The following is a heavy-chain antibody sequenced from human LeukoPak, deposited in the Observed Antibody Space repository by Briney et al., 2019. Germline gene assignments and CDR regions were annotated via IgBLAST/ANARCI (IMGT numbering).Heavy chain of an antibody. CDR3: AHGRESYTSGSTYWYFDL. CDR1: GFSRSTSGVG. V-gene: IGHV2-5*01. D-gene: IGHD6-19*01. Sequence: SGPTLVNPTQTRTLICTLSGFSRSTSGVGVGWIRQPPGKALEWLALIYWNDDKRYSPSLKGRLTITKDTSKNQVVLTMINMDPVDTATYYCAHGRESYTSGSTYWYFDLWGRGTLVTVSS. J-gene: IGHJ2*01. CDR2: IYWNDDK.